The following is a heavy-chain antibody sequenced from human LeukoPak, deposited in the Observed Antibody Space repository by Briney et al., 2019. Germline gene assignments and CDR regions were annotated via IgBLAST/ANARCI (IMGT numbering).Heavy chain of an antibody. D-gene: IGHD5-18*01. J-gene: IGHJ4*02. V-gene: IGHV4-59*08. Sequence: PSETLSLTCTVSGGSISPYYWSWIRQPPGKGLEWIGYIYYSGSTNYNPSLKSRVTISVDTSKNQFSLKLSSVTAADTAVYYCARHGYSYGGFDYWGQGTLVTVSS. CDR1: GGSISPYY. CDR3: ARHGYSYGGFDY. CDR2: IYYSGST.